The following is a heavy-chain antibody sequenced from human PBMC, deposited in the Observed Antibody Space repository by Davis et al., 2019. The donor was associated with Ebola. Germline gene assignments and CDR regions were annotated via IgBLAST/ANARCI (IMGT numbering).Heavy chain of an antibody. CDR1: GYTFTSYG. CDR3: ARDPSGWYYFDY. V-gene: IGHV1-18*01. Sequence: AASVKVSCKASGYTFTSYGISWVRQAPGQGLEWMGWISAYNGNTNYAQKFQGRVTITRDTSASTAYVELSSLRSEDTAVYYCARDPSGWYYFDYWGQGTLVTVSS. J-gene: IGHJ4*02. CDR2: ISAYNGNT. D-gene: IGHD6-19*01.